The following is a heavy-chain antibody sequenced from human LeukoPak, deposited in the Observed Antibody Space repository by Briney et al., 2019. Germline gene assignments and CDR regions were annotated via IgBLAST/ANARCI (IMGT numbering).Heavy chain of an antibody. CDR2: ISYDGSNK. CDR1: GFTFSSYG. Sequence: GGSLRLSCAASGFTFSSYGMHWVRQAPGKGLEWVAVISYDGSNKYYADSVKGRFTISRDNSKNTLYLRINSLRPEDTAVYYCARDGIVGAYNSGNDYWGQGTLVTVSS. CDR3: ARDGIVGAYNSGNDY. J-gene: IGHJ4*02. D-gene: IGHD1-26*01. V-gene: IGHV3-30*03.